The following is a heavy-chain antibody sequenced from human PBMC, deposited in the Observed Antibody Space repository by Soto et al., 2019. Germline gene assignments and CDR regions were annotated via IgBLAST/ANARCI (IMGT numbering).Heavy chain of an antibody. Sequence: PGGSLRLSCASSGVTFSSYGMHWVRQAPGKGLEWVAVISYDGSNKYYADSVKGRFTISRDNSKNTLYLQMNSLRAEDTAVYYCAKAGLTMEIAYWGQGTLVTVSS. J-gene: IGHJ4*02. CDR2: ISYDGSNK. D-gene: IGHD3-10*01. V-gene: IGHV3-30*18. CDR1: GVTFSSYG. CDR3: AKAGLTMEIAY.